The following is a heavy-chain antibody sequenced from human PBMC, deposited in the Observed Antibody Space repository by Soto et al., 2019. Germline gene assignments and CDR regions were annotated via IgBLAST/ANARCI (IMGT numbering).Heavy chain of an antibody. CDR2: ISGSSIYI. Sequence: GGSLRLSCVASGFTFSNYNMNWFRQAPGKGLEWVSHISGSSIYIHYADSVRGRFTISRDNAENSVYLQMYSLRVEDTAVYYCAREGALKPFSSWGQGALVTVSS. J-gene: IGHJ5*02. CDR3: AREGALKPFSS. V-gene: IGHV3-21*01. CDR1: GFTFSNYN.